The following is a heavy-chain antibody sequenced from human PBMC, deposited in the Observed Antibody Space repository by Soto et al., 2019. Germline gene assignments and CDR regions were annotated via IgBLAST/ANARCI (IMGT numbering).Heavy chain of an antibody. D-gene: IGHD5-12*01. CDR3: AHTLIVATISEAWFDP. CDR2: IYWDDDK. CDR1: GFSLSTSGVG. V-gene: IGHV2-5*02. J-gene: IGHJ5*02. Sequence: QITLKESGPTLVKPTQTLTLTCTFSGFSLSTSGVGVGWIRQPPGKALEWLALIYWDDDKRDSPYLKSRLTITKDTSKNQVVLTMTNMDPVDTATYYCAHTLIVATISEAWFDPWGQGTLVTVSS.